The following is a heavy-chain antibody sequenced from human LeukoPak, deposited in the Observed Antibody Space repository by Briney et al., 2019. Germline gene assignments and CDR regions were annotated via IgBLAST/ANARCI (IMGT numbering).Heavy chain of an antibody. CDR2: ISPDGGNT. J-gene: IGHJ4*02. V-gene: IGHV3-64D*06. CDR3: VPKGTEGY. Sequence: PGGSLRLSCAASGFTFSTYGMNWVRQAPGKGLEYVSAISPDGGNTYYADSVKGRFSISRDNSKNTLYLQMSSLRPEDTAVYYCVPKGTEGYWGQGTLVTASS. CDR1: GFTFSTYG.